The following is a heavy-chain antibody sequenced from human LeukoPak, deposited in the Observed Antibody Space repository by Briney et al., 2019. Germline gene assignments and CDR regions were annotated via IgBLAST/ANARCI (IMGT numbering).Heavy chain of an antibody. J-gene: IGHJ4*02. CDR1: GFTFSSYW. Sequence: GGSLRLSCAVSGFTFSSYWMSWVRQAPGKGLEWVANIKEDGTEKYYQDSVKGRFTISRDNAKNSLYLQMNSLRAEDTAVYYCAREEGTFDHWGQGTLVTVSS. CDR3: AREEGTFDH. V-gene: IGHV3-7*01. D-gene: IGHD3-10*01. CDR2: IKEDGTEK.